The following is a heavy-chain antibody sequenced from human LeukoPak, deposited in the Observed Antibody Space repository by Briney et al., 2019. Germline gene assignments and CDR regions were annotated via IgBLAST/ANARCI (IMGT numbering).Heavy chain of an antibody. CDR2: IKPNSGGT. J-gene: IGHJ4*02. V-gene: IGHV1-2*02. D-gene: IGHD3-16*01. CDR3: ARAGGGLDY. Sequence: SVKVACKASGYTFTGYSVHWVRQAPGQGLWWKGWIKPNSGGTNYAQKFQGRVTMTRDTSISTAYMEWSSLTSDDTAVYYCARAGGGLDYWGQGTLVTVSS. CDR1: GYTFTGYS.